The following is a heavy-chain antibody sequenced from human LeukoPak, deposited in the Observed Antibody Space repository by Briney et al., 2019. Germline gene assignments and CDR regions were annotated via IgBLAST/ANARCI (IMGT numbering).Heavy chain of an antibody. D-gene: IGHD2-2*01. Sequence: GGSLRLSCAASGFAFSSYAMHWVRQAPGKGLEWVAVISYDGSNKYYADSVKGRFTISRDNSKNTLYLQMNSLRAEDTAVYYCATLPIVVVPAAYFDYWGQGTLVTVSS. J-gene: IGHJ4*02. CDR2: ISYDGSNK. CDR3: ATLPIVVVPAAYFDY. V-gene: IGHV3-30*04. CDR1: GFAFSSYA.